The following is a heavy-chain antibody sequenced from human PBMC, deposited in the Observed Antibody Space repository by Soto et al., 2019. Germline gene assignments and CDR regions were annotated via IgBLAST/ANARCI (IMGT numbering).Heavy chain of an antibody. Sequence: QVQLQESGPGLVKPSQTLSLTCTIAGGSISSGDYYWSWIRQPPGKGLEWIGHIYDSGSTYNNPSINSRVNISIHPSENQSPLPLRSVPAADTAVYYCARGLSGDTAAYWGQGTLVTASS. CDR3: ARGLSGDTAAY. V-gene: IGHV4-30-4*01. CDR1: GGSISSGDYY. D-gene: IGHD5-18*01. J-gene: IGHJ4*02. CDR2: IYDSGST.